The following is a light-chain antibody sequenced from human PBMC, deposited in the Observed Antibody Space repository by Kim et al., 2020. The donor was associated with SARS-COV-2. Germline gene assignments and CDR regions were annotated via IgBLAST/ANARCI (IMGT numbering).Light chain of an antibody. CDR1: QSVDSN. J-gene: IGKJ1*01. V-gene: IGKV3-15*01. Sequence: EIVMTQSPATLSVSPGERATLSCRASQSVDSNLAWFQQKPGQPPRLLIYAVSTRATGIPARFSGSRSGTEFTLTITSLQSEDFAVYYCQQYHDWPRTFGQGTKVEIK. CDR2: AVS. CDR3: QQYHDWPRT.